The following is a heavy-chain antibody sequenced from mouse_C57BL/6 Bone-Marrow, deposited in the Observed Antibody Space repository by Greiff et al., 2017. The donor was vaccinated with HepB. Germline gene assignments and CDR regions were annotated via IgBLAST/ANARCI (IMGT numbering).Heavy chain of an antibody. D-gene: IGHD1-1*01. Sequence: EVQLQESGGGLVKPGGSLKLSCAASGFTFSDYGMHWVRQAPEKGLEWVAYISSGSSTIYYADTVKGRFTISRDNAKNTLFLQMTSLRSEDTAMYYCAREFTTVVAPYAMDYWGQGTSVTVSS. CDR1: GFTFSDYG. CDR2: ISSGSSTI. CDR3: AREFTTVVAPYAMDY. V-gene: IGHV5-17*01. J-gene: IGHJ4*01.